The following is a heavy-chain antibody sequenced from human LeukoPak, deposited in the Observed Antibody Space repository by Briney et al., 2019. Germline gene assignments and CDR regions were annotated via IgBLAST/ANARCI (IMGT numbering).Heavy chain of an antibody. V-gene: IGHV3-23*01. CDR1: GFTLSSYS. CDR2: IVGSDART. D-gene: IGHD6-19*01. Sequence: GGSLRLSCAASGFTLSSYSMNWVRQAPGKGLEWVSSIVGSDARTYYADSVEGRFIISRDNSKSMLYLHMNSLRAEDTAVYYCAKRNSVPGAGGAYDFWGQGIMVTVSS. CDR3: AKRNSVPGAGGAYDF. J-gene: IGHJ3*01.